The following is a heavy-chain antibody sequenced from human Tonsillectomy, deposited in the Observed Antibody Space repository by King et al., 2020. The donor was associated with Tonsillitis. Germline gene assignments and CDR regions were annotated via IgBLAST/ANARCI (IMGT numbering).Heavy chain of an antibody. J-gene: IGHJ5*02. Sequence: LQLQESGPGLVKPSETLSLTCTVSGGSISSSSYYWGWIRQPPGKGLEWIGSIYYSGSTYYNPSLKSRVTISVDTSKNQFSLKLSSVTAADTAVYYCARQGYSGYDVGNWFDPWGQGTLVTVSS. CDR3: ARQGYSGYDVGNWFDP. CDR1: GGSISSSSYY. CDR2: IYYSGST. V-gene: IGHV4-39*01. D-gene: IGHD5-12*01.